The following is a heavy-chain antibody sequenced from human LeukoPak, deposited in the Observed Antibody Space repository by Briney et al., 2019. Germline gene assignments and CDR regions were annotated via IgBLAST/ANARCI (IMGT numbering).Heavy chain of an antibody. D-gene: IGHD3/OR15-3a*01. CDR2: ISDSGGTT. J-gene: IGHJ4*02. V-gene: IGHV3-23*01. Sequence: GGSLRLSWAVSGITLNNYGMTWVRQAPGRGLEWVAGISDSGGTTKYADSVKGRFTISRDNPKNTLYLQMNSLRAEDTAVYFCAKRGVVIRVILVGFHKEASYFESWGQGALVTVSS. CDR3: AKRGVVIRVILVGFHKEASYFES. CDR1: GITLNNYG.